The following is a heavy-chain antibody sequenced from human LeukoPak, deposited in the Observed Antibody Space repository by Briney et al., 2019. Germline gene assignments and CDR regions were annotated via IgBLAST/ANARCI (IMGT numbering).Heavy chain of an antibody. D-gene: IGHD1-26*01. J-gene: IGHJ4*02. CDR3: ARTSGSYYDPFDY. CDR1: GLTVSSNA. CDR2: FYSGVST. Sequence: GESLKFSCAASGLTVSSNAMSWARQAPGKGLDWVSVFYSGVSTYSTDSVKGRFTISRDNSKNTLYLQMNCLRAEDTAVYYCARTSGSYYDPFDYWGQGTLVTVSS. V-gene: IGHV3-66*01.